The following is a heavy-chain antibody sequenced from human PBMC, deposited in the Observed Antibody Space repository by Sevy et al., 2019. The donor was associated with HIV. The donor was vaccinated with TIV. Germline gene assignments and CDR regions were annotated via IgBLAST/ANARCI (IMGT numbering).Heavy chain of an antibody. CDR2: ISWNSGTI. Sequence: GGSLRLSCAASGFTFDDYAMHWVRQAPKKGLEWVSGISWNSGTIDYADSVKGRFTISRDNAKNSLYLQMNSLRAEDTALYFCAKGRGIVATIPFDYWGQGTLVTVSS. CDR3: AKGRGIVATIPFDY. CDR1: GFTFDDYA. D-gene: IGHD5-12*01. J-gene: IGHJ4*02. V-gene: IGHV3-9*01.